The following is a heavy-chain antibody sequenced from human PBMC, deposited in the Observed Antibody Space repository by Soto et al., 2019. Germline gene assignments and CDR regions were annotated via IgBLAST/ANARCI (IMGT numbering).Heavy chain of an antibody. J-gene: IGHJ4*02. CDR3: ASHYDMWSGYLSPVDY. CDR1: GYTFSDYY. D-gene: IGHD3-3*01. V-gene: IGHV3-11*01. CDR2: IDTSSTKI. Sequence: GGSLRLSCAASGYTFSDYYMSWIRQAPGKGLEWISYIDTSSTKIYYADSVKGRFTISRDNAKNSLYLEMNSLRGEDTAVYYCASHYDMWSGYLSPVDYWGQGTLVTVSS.